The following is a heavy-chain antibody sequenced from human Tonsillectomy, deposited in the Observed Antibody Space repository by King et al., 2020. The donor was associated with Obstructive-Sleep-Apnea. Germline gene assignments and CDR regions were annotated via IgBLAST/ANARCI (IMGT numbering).Heavy chain of an antibody. V-gene: IGHV4-59*08. CDR3: ARHWNDYIWGSYRGSFDY. CDR2: IYYSGST. J-gene: IGHJ4*02. CDR1: GGSISSYY. Sequence: VQLQESGPGLVKHSETLSLTCTVSGGSISSYYWSWIRQPPGKGLEWIGYIYYSGSTNYNPSLKSRVTISVETSKNQFSLKLSSVTAADTAVYYCARHWNDYIWGSYRGSFDYWGQGTLVTVSS. D-gene: IGHD3-16*02.